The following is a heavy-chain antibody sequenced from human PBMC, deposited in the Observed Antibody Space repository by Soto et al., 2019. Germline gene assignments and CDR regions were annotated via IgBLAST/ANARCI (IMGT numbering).Heavy chain of an antibody. CDR3: ARTLNEWLLGLE. CDR1: GYTFSSYG. Sequence: QVKLVQSGGEVKKPGASEKISCKASGYTFSSYGISWVRKAPGQGLEWMGWISAYNGNTNYAQKFQGRVTMTTDTSTSTAYMELRSLRSDDTAIYYCARTLNEWLLGLEWGQGTLVAVSS. CDR2: ISAYNGNT. D-gene: IGHD3-3*01. J-gene: IGHJ4*02. V-gene: IGHV1-18*01.